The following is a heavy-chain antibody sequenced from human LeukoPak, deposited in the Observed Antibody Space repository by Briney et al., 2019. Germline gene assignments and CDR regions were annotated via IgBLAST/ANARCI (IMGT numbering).Heavy chain of an antibody. J-gene: IGHJ4*02. CDR3: ARETLDYDFWSGYFKPYYFDY. Sequence: ASVKVSCKASGYTFTGYYMHWVRQAPGRGLEWMGWINPNSGGTNYAQKFQGRVTMTRDTSISTAYMELSRLRSDDTAVYYCARETLDYDFWSGYFKPYYFDYWGQGTLVTVSS. D-gene: IGHD3-3*01. V-gene: IGHV1-2*02. CDR2: INPNSGGT. CDR1: GYTFTGYY.